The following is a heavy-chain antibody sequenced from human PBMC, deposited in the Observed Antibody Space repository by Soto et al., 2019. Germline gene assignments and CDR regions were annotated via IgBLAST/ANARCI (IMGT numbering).Heavy chain of an antibody. CDR1: GGTFSRYA. J-gene: IGHJ3*02. D-gene: IGHD3-22*01. CDR2: IIPIFGTA. Sequence: QVQLVQSGAEVKKPGSSVKVSCKASGGTFSRYAISWVRQAPGQGLEWMGGIIPIFGTATYAQKFQGRVTITADESTSTAYRELSSLRSEYTAVYYCARVLKGYYDSSGYAFDIWGQETMVTVSS. V-gene: IGHV1-69*01. CDR3: ARVLKGYYDSSGYAFDI.